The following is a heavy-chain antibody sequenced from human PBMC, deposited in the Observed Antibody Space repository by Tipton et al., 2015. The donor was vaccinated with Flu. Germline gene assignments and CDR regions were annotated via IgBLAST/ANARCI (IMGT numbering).Heavy chain of an antibody. D-gene: IGHD5-24*01. CDR1: GFTFSSYA. J-gene: IGHJ5*02. V-gene: IGHV3-23*03. Sequence: SLRLSCAASGFTFSSYAMSWVRQAPGKGLEWVSVIYSGGSTYYADSVKGRFTISRDNTKNSLSLQMDSLRVEDTAMYYCARAGWGGYNSRAAWGQGTLVTVSS. CDR2: IYSGGST. CDR3: ARAGWGGYNSRAA.